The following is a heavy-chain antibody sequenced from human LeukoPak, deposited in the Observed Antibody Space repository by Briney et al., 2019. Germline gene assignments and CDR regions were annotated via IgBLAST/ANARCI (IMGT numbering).Heavy chain of an antibody. D-gene: IGHD3-10*01. J-gene: IGHJ5*02. CDR3: ARGRFGEWDNWFDP. V-gene: IGHV1-2*02. Sequence: ASVKVSCKASGYTFTGYYIHWVRQAPGQGLEWMAWINPNSGATNYAQKFQGRVTMTRDTSISTAYMELSRLTSDDTAVYFCARGRFGEWDNWFDPGAREPWSPSPQ. CDR2: INPNSGAT. CDR1: GYTFTGYY.